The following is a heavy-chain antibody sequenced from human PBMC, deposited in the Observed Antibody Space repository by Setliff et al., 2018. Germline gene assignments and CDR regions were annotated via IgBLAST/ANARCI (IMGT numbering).Heavy chain of an antibody. J-gene: IGHJ5*01. V-gene: IGHV3-23*01. CDR2: IIGSGDIT. CDR3: AKDPNGDYIGAFDS. D-gene: IGHD4-17*01. Sequence: PGGSLRLSCAASGFTFSSFWMTWVRQTPGRGLEWVSSIIGSGDITKYGDSVRGRFTISRDNSKNTVYLQMNSLRAEDTAKYYCAKDPNGDYIGAFDSWGRGTLVTVSS. CDR1: GFTFSSFW.